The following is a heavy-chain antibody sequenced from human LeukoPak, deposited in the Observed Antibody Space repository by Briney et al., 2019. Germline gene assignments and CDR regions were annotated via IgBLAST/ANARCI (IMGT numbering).Heavy chain of an antibody. J-gene: IGHJ4*02. CDR3: ARVPRPAHTYYDFWSDNKGWRYFDY. Sequence: PSETLSLTCTVSGGSISSGGYYWSWIRQHPGKGLEWIGYIYYSGSTYYNPSLKSRVTISVDTSKNQFSLKLSSVTAADTAVYYCARVPRPAHTYYDFWSDNKGWRYFDYWGQGTLVTVSS. V-gene: IGHV4-31*03. CDR2: IYYSGST. CDR1: GGSISSGGYY. D-gene: IGHD3-3*01.